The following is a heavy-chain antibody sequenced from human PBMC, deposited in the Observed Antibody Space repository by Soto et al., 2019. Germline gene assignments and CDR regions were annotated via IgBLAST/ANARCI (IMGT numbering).Heavy chain of an antibody. D-gene: IGHD3-3*01. J-gene: IGHJ6*02. V-gene: IGHV6-1*01. CDR2: TYYRSKWFN. CDR3: ARQSITIFGVVIYYYGMDV. Sequence: SRTLSLTCAISGDSVSSNSAAWNWIRQSPSRGLEWLGRTYYRSKWFNDYAVSVKSRITINSDTSKNQFSLQLNSVTPEDTAVYYCARQSITIFGVVIYYYGMDVWGQGTTVTFSS. CDR1: GDSVSSNSAA.